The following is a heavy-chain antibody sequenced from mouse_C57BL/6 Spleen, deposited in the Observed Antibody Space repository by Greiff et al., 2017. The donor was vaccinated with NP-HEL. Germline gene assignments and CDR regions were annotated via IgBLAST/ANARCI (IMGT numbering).Heavy chain of an antibody. J-gene: IGHJ2*01. D-gene: IGHD3-2*02. CDR3: ARRQLRLTDY. CDR1: GYTFTSYW. Sequence: QVQLQQPGAELVKPGASVKLSCKASGYTFTSYWMQWVKQRPGQGLEWIGEIDPSDSYTNYNQKFKGKATLTVDTSSSTAYMQLSSLTSEDSAVYYCARRQLRLTDYWGQGTTLTVSS. CDR2: IDPSDSYT. V-gene: IGHV1-50*01.